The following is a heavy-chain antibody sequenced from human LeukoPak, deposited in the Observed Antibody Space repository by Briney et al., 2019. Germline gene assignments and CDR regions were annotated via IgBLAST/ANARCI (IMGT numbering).Heavy chain of an antibody. CDR2: ITGDGSRT. CDR3: ARGYSGSGSPY. D-gene: IGHD3-10*01. J-gene: IGHJ4*02. Sequence: GGSLRLSCAASGFTFSSYWMYWVRHAPGKGLVWVSRITGDGSRTTYADSVKGRFTTSIDNAWNTLYLHINSLRAEDTAVYYCARGYSGSGSPYWGQGTLVTVSS. V-gene: IGHV3-74*03. CDR1: GFTFSSYW.